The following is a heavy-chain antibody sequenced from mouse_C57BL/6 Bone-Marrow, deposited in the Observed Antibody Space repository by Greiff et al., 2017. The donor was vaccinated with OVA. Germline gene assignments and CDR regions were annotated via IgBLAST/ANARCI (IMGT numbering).Heavy chain of an antibody. CDR2: IDPSDSYT. J-gene: IGHJ1*03. Sequence: VQLQQPGAELVRPGTSVKLSCKASGYTFTSYWMHWVKQRPGQGLEWIGVIDPSDSYTNYNQKFKGKATLTVDTSSSTSYMQLSSLTSEDSAVDYGARSRIYYYGSSYWYFDVWGKGTTVTVSS. CDR1: GYTFTSYW. D-gene: IGHD1-1*01. CDR3: ARSRIYYYGSSYWYFDV. V-gene: IGHV1-59*01.